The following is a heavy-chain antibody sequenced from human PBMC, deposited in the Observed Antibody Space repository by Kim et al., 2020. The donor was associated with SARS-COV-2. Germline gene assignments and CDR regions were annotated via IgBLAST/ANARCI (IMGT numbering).Heavy chain of an antibody. J-gene: IGHJ3*02. D-gene: IGHD6-19*01. CDR2: IKSKTDGGTT. CDR1: RFTFSNAW. Sequence: GGSLRLSCAASRFTFSNAWMSWVRQAPGRGLEWVGRIKSKTDGGTTDYAAPVKGRFTISRDDSKNTLYLQMSSLQTEDTAVYYCTTFPVRGLSACDIWGQGTMVTVSS. CDR3: TTFPVRGLSACDI. V-gene: IGHV3-15*01.